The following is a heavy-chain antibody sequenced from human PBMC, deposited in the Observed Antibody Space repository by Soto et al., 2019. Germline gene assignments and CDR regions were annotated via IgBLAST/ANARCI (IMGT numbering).Heavy chain of an antibody. CDR3: ARGNSPVNVH. D-gene: IGHD3-16*02. Sequence: HPGGSLRLSCAASGFTFSSYEMNWVRQAPGKGLEWISYITSIGSTTYYAHSVKGRFTISRDNAKNSLYLQMNSLGAEDTAVYYCARGNSPVNVHWGQGTLVTVSS. J-gene: IGHJ4*02. CDR1: GFTFSSYE. V-gene: IGHV3-48*03. CDR2: ITSIGSTT.